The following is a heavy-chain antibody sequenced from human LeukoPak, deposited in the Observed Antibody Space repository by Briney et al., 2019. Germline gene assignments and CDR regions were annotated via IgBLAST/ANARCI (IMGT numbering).Heavy chain of an antibody. D-gene: IGHD3-3*01. CDR2: ISGSGGST. V-gene: IGHV3-23*01. J-gene: IGHJ4*02. CDR3: AKSIFGVVIISYFDY. Sequence: GGSLRLSCAASGFTFSSYAMSWVRQAPRKGLEWVSAISGSGGSTYYADSVKGRFTICRDNSKNTLYLQMSSLRAEDTAVYYCAKSIFGVVIISYFDYWGQGTLVTVSS. CDR1: GFTFSSYA.